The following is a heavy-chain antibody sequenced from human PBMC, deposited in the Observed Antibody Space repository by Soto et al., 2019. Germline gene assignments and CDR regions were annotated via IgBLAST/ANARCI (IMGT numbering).Heavy chain of an antibody. V-gene: IGHV3-21*01. Sequence: GGSLRLSCAASGFTFSSYSMNWVRQAPGKGLEWVSSISSSSSYIYYADSVKGRFTISRDNAKNSLYLQMNSLRAEDTAVYYCARATEGREMATTPDYWGQGTLVTVSS. D-gene: IGHD5-12*01. CDR3: ARATEGREMATTPDY. J-gene: IGHJ4*02. CDR1: GFTFSSYS. CDR2: ISSSSSYI.